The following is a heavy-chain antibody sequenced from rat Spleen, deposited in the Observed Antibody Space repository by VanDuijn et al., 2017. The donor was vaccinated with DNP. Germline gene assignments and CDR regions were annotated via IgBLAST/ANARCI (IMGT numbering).Heavy chain of an antibody. J-gene: IGHJ4*01. D-gene: IGHD1-12*01. CDR2: IIYDGSST. CDR3: ARHRTIMPYYYAMDA. CDR1: GFTFSDYA. V-gene: IGHV5-17*01. Sequence: EVQLVESGGGLVQPGRSLKLSCAASGFTFSDYAMAWVRQAPKKGLEWVATIIYDGSSTYYRDSVKGRFTISRDNAKNTQYLQVNSLRSEDTATYYCARHRTIMPYYYAMDAWGQGASVTVSS.